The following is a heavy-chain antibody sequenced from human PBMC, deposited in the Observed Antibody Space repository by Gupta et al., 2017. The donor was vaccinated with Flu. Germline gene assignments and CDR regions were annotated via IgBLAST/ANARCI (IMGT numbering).Heavy chain of an antibody. J-gene: IGHJ4*02. V-gene: IGHV4-61*02. D-gene: IGHD2-2*01. Sequence: QVQLQESGPGLVKPSQTLSLTCTVSGGSISSGSYYWNWMRQPAGNGLEWIGRIYPSGSTNYNPALKSRSTISVDTSKKQFSLELRSVTAADTARYYCARGVVPAATLDDWGRGTRVTVSS. CDR1: GGSISSGSYY. CDR2: IYPSGST. CDR3: ARGVVPAATLDD.